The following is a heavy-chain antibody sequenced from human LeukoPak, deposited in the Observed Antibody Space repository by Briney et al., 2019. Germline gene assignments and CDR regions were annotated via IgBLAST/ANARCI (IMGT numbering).Heavy chain of an antibody. V-gene: IGHV4-39*01. Sequence: ASETLSLTCTVSGGAVSTTSRYWGWMRQAPGKGPEWIGSIHYSGSTSYKSSLKSRVTLSVDTSKNQFSLKLRSVTAADTAVYYCARPAPEYCSVTSCWGTWGQGTLVTVAS. CDR3: ARPAPEYCSVTSCWGT. D-gene: IGHD2-2*01. CDR2: IHYSGST. J-gene: IGHJ5*02. CDR1: GGAVSTTSRY.